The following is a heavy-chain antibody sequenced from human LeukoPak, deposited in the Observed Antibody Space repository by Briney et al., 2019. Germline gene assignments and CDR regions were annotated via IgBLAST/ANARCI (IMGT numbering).Heavy chain of an antibody. CDR2: IHHSGTT. CDR3: ARSRRSAGWPFDT. D-gene: IGHD6-19*01. V-gene: IGHV4-34*01. CDR1: GGSFTSYY. J-gene: IGHJ4*02. Sequence: PSETLSLTCGVYGGSFTSYYWSWIRQSPGKGLEWIGEIHHSGTTYYNPSLESRVTISVDSSKNQVSLNLTSVTAAETAVYYCARSRRSAGWPFDTWGQGTLVTVSS.